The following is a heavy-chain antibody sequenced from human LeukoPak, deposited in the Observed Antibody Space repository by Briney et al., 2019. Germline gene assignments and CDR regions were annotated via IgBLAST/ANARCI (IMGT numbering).Heavy chain of an antibody. CDR3: ANARGFNTNLVGELDY. CDR1: GFTVSSNY. CDR2: ISGSGGST. J-gene: IGHJ4*02. V-gene: IGHV3-23*01. D-gene: IGHD3-3*01. Sequence: GGSLRLSCAASGFTVSSNYMSWVRQAPGKGLEWVSAISGSGGSTYYADSVKGRFTISRDNSKNTLYLQMNSLRAEDTAVYYCANARGFNTNLVGELDYWGQGTLVTVSS.